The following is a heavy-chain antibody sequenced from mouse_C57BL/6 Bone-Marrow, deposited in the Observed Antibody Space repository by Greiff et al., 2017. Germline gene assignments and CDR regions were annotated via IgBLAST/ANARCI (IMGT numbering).Heavy chain of an antibody. D-gene: IGHD2-5*01. Sequence: QVQLQQSGAELVKPGASVKMSCKASGYTFTSYWITWVKQRPGQGLEWIGDIYPGSGSTNYNEKFKSKATLTVDTSSSTAYMQLSSLTSEDSAVYYCSTPLYSNYVSAMDYWGQGTSVTVSS. J-gene: IGHJ4*01. V-gene: IGHV1-55*01. CDR1: GYTFTSYW. CDR2: IYPGSGST. CDR3: STPLYSNYVSAMDY.